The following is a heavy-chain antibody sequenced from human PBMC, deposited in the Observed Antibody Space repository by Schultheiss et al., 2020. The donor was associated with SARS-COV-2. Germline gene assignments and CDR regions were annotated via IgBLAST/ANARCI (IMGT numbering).Heavy chain of an antibody. J-gene: IGHJ4*02. CDR1: GFTFSSYG. V-gene: IGHV3-30*18. CDR3: VKAGGQWEPDG. D-gene: IGHD1-26*01. Sequence: GGSLRLSCAASGFTFSSYGMHWVRQAPGKGLEWVAVISYDGSNKYYADSVKGRFTISRDNSKNTLYLQMNSLRAEDTAVYYCVKAGGQWEPDGWGQGTLVTVSS. CDR2: ISYDGSNK.